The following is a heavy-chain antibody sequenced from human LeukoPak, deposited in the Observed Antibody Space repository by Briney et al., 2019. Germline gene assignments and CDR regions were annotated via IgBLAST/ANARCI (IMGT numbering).Heavy chain of an antibody. CDR3: AKGIWNDVGGAFDL. J-gene: IGHJ3*01. V-gene: IGHV3-9*03. CDR2: ISWNSGSI. D-gene: IGHD1-1*01. Sequence: PGRSLRLSCAASGFTFDDYAMHWVRQAPGKGLEWGSGISWNSGSIGYADSVKGRFTISRDNAKNSLYLQMHSLRAEDMALYYCAKGIWNDVGGAFDLWGQGTMVTVYS. CDR1: GFTFDDYA.